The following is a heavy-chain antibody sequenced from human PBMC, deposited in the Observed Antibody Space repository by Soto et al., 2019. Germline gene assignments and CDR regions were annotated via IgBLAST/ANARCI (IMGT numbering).Heavy chain of an antibody. J-gene: IGHJ6*02. D-gene: IGHD2-15*01. CDR3: AHKGGRGAGMDV. V-gene: IGHV2-5*02. CDR1: GFSLSSSGVG. CDR2: IYWDEDK. Sequence: QITLKESGPTLVKPTQTLTLTCTFSGFSLSSSGVGVDWIRQPPGKAPEWLALIYWDEDKRYSPSLKTRLTITKDTSTNEVVLTMTNMDPVDTGTYYCAHKGGRGAGMDVWGQGTTVIVSS.